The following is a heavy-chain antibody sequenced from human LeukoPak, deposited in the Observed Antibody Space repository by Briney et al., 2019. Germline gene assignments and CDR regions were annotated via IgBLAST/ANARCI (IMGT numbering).Heavy chain of an antibody. J-gene: IGHJ4*02. CDR2: ISSSGSTI. V-gene: IGHV3-48*02. D-gene: IGHD3-10*01. Sequence: EGSLRLSCAASGFTFSSYNMNWVRQAPGKGLEWVSDISSSGSTIYFADSVKGRFTISRDNAKNSLYLQMNSLRDEDTAVYYCARLEYHYVSGNYYKLFDYWGQGTLVTVCS. CDR3: ARLEYHYVSGNYYKLFDY. CDR1: GFTFSSYN.